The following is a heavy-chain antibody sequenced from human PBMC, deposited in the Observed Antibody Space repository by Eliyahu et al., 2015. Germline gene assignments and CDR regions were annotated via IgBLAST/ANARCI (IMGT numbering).Heavy chain of an antibody. CDR3: ALIAGFGDYDYYSGMDV. V-gene: IGHV1-18*01. D-gene: IGHD3-10*01. CDR2: ISAYNGNT. CDR1: GYTXXSXG. Sequence: QVQLVQSGAEVKKPGASVRVSCKASGYTXXSXGISWVRQAPGQGLEWMGWISAYNGNTNYAQKLQGRVTMTTDTSTSTAYMELRSLKSDDTAVYYCALIAGFGDYDYYSGMDVWGQGTTVTVSS. J-gene: IGHJ6*02.